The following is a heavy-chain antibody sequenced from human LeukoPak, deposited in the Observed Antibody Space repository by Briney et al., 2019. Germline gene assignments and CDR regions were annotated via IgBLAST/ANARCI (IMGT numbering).Heavy chain of an antibody. D-gene: IGHD5-18*01. CDR3: ASGLIQLWLQMEADLDY. Sequence: ASVKVSCKASGYTFTSYYMHWVRQAPGQGLEWMGIINPSGGSTSYAQKFQGRVTMTRDTSTSTVYMELSSLRSEDTAVYYCASGLIQLWLQMEADLDYWGQGTLVTVSS. J-gene: IGHJ4*02. CDR2: INPSGGST. CDR1: GYTFTSYY. V-gene: IGHV1-46*01.